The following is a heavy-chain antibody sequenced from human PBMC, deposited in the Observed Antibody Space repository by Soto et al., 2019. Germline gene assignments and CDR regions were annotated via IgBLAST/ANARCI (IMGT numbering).Heavy chain of an antibody. CDR3: AKDGGEIRWYSSSWSPRLYYYMDV. CDR1: GFTFSSYA. CDR2: ISGSGGST. V-gene: IGHV3-23*01. Sequence: PGGSLRLSCAASGFTFSSYAMSWVRQAPGKGLEWVSAISGSGGSTYYADSVKGRFTISRDNSKNTLYLQMNSLRAEDTAVYYCAKDGGEIRWYSSSWSPRLYYYMDVWGKGTTVTVSS. J-gene: IGHJ6*03. D-gene: IGHD6-13*01.